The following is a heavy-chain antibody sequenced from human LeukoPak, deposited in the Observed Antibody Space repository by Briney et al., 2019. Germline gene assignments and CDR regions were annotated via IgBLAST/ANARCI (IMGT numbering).Heavy chain of an antibody. J-gene: IGHJ4*02. V-gene: IGHV1-46*01. CDR2: INPSGGST. Sequence: ASVKVSCKASGYTFTSYYMHWVRQAPGQGLEWMGIINPSGGSTSYAQKFQGRVTMTRDTSISTAYMELSRLRSDDTAVYYCARRYGDSDYWGQGTLVTVSS. D-gene: IGHD4-17*01. CDR1: GYTFTSYY. CDR3: ARRYGDSDY.